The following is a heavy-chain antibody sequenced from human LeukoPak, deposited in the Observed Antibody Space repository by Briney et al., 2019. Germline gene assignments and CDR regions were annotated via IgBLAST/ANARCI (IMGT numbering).Heavy chain of an antibody. CDR3: AHYDFWSGHAFDI. V-gene: IGHV3-66*01. CDR2: IYTGGGT. CDR1: GFTFSSYS. Sequence: GGSLRLSCAASGFTFSSYSMDWVRQAPGKGLEWLSVIYTGGGTYYADSVKGRFTISRDTSKTTVYLQMNSLRGDDTAIYYCAHYDFWSGHAFDIWGQGTMVTVSS. J-gene: IGHJ3*02. D-gene: IGHD3-3*01.